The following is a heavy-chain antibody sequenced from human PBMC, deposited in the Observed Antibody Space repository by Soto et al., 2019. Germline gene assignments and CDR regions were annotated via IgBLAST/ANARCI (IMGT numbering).Heavy chain of an antibody. V-gene: IGHV1-18*01. CDR1: GYTFTSYC. CDR3: ARVSCRSGGSCPNLYDY. CDR2: ISAYNGNT. J-gene: IGHJ4*02. D-gene: IGHD2-15*01. Sequence: GASVKVSCKASGYTFTSYCISWVRQAPGQGLEWMGWISAYNGNTNYAQKLQGRVTMTTDTSTSTAYMELRSLRSDDTAVYYCARVSCRSGGSCPNLYDYWGQGTLVTVSS.